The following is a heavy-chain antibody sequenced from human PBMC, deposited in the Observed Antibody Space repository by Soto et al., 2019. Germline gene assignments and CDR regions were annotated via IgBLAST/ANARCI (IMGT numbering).Heavy chain of an antibody. V-gene: IGHV3-30-3*01. Sequence: GSLRLSCTASGFSFSSYAMYWFRQPPGKGLEWVAVISHDGINKHYADSVKGRVTVSRDNSNHSLDLQLNSLRGEDTAMYYCARDLYRRDSYGNYFDSWGQGTLVTVSS. CDR2: ISHDGINK. J-gene: IGHJ4*02. CDR1: GFSFSSYA. D-gene: IGHD5-18*01. CDR3: ARDLYRRDSYGNYFDS.